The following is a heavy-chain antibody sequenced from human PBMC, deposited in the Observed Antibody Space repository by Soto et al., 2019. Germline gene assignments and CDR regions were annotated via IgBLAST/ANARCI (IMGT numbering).Heavy chain of an antibody. J-gene: IGHJ4*02. CDR2: IVVDSNTA. Sequence: QVVLLQSGAEVKEPGSSVRVSCQVSGSTFNNFAFSWVRQAPGHGPEWMGGIVVDSNTAEYSQRFQDRVNITGDTSTHTFYTELCSLTFEDTAVYYCARAIKRWEVNYYFDFWGQGTLVTVSS. V-gene: IGHV1-69*06. CDR1: GSTFNNFA. D-gene: IGHD1-26*01. CDR3: ARAIKRWEVNYYFDF.